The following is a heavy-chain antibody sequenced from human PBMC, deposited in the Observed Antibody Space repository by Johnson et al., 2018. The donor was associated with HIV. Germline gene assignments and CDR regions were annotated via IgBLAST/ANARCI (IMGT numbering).Heavy chain of an antibody. V-gene: IGHV3-53*01. CDR2: IYSGGST. CDR3: AKDNPTSNWAVPDAFDI. D-gene: IGHD7-27*01. Sequence: VQLVESGGGLIQPGGSLRLSCAASGFTVSSNYMSWVRQAPGKRLEWVSVIYSGGSTYYADSVKGRFTISRDNSKNTLYLKMNSLRAEDTAVYYCAKDNPTSNWAVPDAFDIWCQGTIVTVSS. CDR1: GFTVSSNY. J-gene: IGHJ3*02.